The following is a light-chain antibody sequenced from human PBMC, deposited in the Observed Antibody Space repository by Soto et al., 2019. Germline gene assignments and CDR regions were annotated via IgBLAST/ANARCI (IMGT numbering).Light chain of an antibody. V-gene: IGKV3-15*01. Sequence: EIVVTNSPASLSVYQGERASLSCRATQSVNTNLAWYQQRPGQAPRLLIYDASTRATGIPARFSGSGSGTEFTLTISSLQSEDFAVYYCQQSNNWPRTFGQGTKVDIK. J-gene: IGKJ1*01. CDR2: DAS. CDR1: QSVNTN. CDR3: QQSNNWPRT.